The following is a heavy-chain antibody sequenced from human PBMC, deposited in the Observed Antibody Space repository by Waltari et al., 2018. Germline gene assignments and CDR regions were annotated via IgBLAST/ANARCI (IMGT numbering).Heavy chain of an antibody. CDR1: GSTFIGSF. D-gene: IGHD3-10*01. CDR2: IDPEDGET. Sequence: EVQLVQSGAEVKKPGATVKISCKASGSTFIGSFMHWVQQAPGKGLEWVGRIDPEDGETVYAEKFQGRVTITADTSTDTSYLELSSLRSDDTAVYYCAPLPGGSGQTFDYWGQGTLLTVSS. J-gene: IGHJ4*02. V-gene: IGHV1-69-2*01. CDR3: APLPGGSGQTFDY.